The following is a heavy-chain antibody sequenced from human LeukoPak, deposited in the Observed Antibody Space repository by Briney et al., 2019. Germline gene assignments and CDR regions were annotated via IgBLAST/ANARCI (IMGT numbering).Heavy chain of an antibody. CDR3: AREGLWFGGKLYYSDY. D-gene: IGHD3-10*01. J-gene: IGHJ4*02. V-gene: IGHV3-30-3*01. CDR1: GFTFSSYA. CDR2: ISYDGSNK. Sequence: GGSLRLSCAASGFTFSSYAMHWVRQAPGKGLEWVAVISYDGSNKYYADSVKGRFTISRDNSKNTLYLQMNSLRAEDTAVYYCAREGLWFGGKLYYSDYWGQGTLVTVSS.